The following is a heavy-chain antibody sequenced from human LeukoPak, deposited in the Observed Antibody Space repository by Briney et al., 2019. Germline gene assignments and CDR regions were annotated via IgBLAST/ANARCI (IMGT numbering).Heavy chain of an antibody. CDR2: ISSSVISI. CDR3: ARVYDVLTGGFDH. Sequence: PGGSLRLSCASSGFTFRRYDMNWVRQAPGKGLEWVSFISSSVISIHYADSVQGRFTISRDNARNILYLQMNSLRAEDTAVYYCARVYDVLTGGFDHWGQGALVTVSS. CDR1: GFTFRRYD. J-gene: IGHJ4*02. V-gene: IGHV3-21*01. D-gene: IGHD3-9*01.